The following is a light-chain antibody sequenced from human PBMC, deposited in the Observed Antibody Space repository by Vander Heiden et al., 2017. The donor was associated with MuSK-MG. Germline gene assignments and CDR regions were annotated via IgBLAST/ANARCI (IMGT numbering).Light chain of an antibody. CDR1: QSISYW. J-gene: IGKJ1*01. CDR3: QQYDIYLSS. Sequence: IQMTQSPSPLPASVGDRVTITCRASQSISYWLAWFQQKPGKAPNLLIYDASTLESGVPSRFSGSGSGTEFTLTISSLQPDDFATYYCQQYDIYLSSFGQGTQVEIK. CDR2: DAS. V-gene: IGKV1-5*01.